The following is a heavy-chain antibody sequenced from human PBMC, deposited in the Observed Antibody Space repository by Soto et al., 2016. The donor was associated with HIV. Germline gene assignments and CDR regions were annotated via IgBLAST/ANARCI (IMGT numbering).Heavy chain of an antibody. CDR3: AREWSTNSWTSFDY. J-gene: IGHJ4*02. CDR2: INPNSGAT. V-gene: IGHV1-2*02. CDR1: GYTFTDYY. D-gene: IGHD6-13*01. Sequence: QVQLVQSGAEVRKPGASVRVSCKASGYTFTDYYVVWVRQAPGQGLEWMGWINPNSGATYYAQKFQGRITMTRDTSISTAYMELSGLRSDDTAVFYCAREWSTNSWTSFDYWGQGTPVTVSS.